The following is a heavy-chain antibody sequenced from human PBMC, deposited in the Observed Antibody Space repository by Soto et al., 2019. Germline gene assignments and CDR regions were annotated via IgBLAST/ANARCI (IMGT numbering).Heavy chain of an antibody. CDR3: ARKADYYDSSGSFDP. CDR2: IYSGGST. J-gene: IGHJ5*02. Sequence: GGSITLSCAAAGSSVSSNYMNRVRQATGKGLEWVSVIYSGGSTYYADSVKGRFTISRDNSKNTLYLQMNSLRAEDTAVYYCARKADYYDSSGSFDPWGQGTLVTVSS. V-gene: IGHV3-66*01. D-gene: IGHD3-22*01. CDR1: GSSVSSNY.